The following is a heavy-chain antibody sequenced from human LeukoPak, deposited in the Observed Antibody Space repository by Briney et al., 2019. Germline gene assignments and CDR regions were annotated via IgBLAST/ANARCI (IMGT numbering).Heavy chain of an antibody. CDR3: AKGTSTYSSGSFDY. CDR1: GSTFSSYW. CDR2: ISGSGSTT. J-gene: IGHJ4*02. D-gene: IGHD6-19*01. Sequence: GGSLRLSCAASGSTFSSYWMSWVRQSPGKGLEWVISISGSGSTTFYADSVKGRFTISRDNSKNMLYLQMTSLRAEDTAVYYCAKGTSTYSSGSFDYWGRGTLVTVSS. V-gene: IGHV3-23*01.